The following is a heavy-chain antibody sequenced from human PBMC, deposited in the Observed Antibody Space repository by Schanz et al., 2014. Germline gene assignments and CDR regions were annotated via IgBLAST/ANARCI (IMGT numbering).Heavy chain of an antibody. CDR1: GFTFSRYS. Sequence: VQLVESGGGVVQPGNSLRLSCAASGFTFSRYSMNWVRQAPGKGLQWVSSISSSSSYIYYADSVKGRFTISRDNAKNSLYLQMNSLRAEDTAVYYCARARELLRGQYYFDYWGQGSLVTVSS. V-gene: IGHV3-21*02. D-gene: IGHD1-26*01. CDR3: ARARELLRGQYYFDY. CDR2: ISSSSSYI. J-gene: IGHJ4*02.